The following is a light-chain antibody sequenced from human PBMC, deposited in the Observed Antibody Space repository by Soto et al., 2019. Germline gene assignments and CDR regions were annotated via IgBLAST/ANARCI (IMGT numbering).Light chain of an antibody. CDR3: QQYNTYSPERT. J-gene: IGKJ1*01. CDR1: QSIGSW. Sequence: DIQLTQSPSTLSASVGDRVTITCRASQSIGSWLAWYQQKPGKAPKLLIYDASSLESGVPSRFSGSGSGTEFTLTISSLQPDDFATYYCQQYNTYSPERTFGQGTKVDIK. CDR2: DAS. V-gene: IGKV1-5*01.